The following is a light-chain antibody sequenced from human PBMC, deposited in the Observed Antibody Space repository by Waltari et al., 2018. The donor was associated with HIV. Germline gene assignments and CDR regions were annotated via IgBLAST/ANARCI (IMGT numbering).Light chain of an antibody. V-gene: IGLV3-9*01. Sequence: SYELTQPFSVSVALGQTARITCGGSNIGTKDVHWYQQKPGQAPLLLIFNDIHRPSGVPERFSASKSRNMATLTIIGAQAGDEAAYYCQVWHYTVVFGGWTKVTVL. J-gene: IGLJ2*01. CDR1: NIGTKD. CDR2: NDI. CDR3: QVWHYTVV.